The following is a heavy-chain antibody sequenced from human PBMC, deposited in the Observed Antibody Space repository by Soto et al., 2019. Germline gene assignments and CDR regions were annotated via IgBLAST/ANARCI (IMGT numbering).Heavy chain of an antibody. Sequence: VQLVESGGGLVQPGGSLRLSCAASGFSFSSYWMHWVRHAPGKGLVWVSRINSDGSSATYADSVKGRFTISRDNAKNTLYLQMNSLTPEDTAVYYCAKGVPAATRYFQHWGQGTLVIVSS. CDR3: AKGVPAATRYFQH. CDR1: GFSFSSYW. D-gene: IGHD2-2*01. J-gene: IGHJ1*01. CDR2: INSDGSSA. V-gene: IGHV3-74*01.